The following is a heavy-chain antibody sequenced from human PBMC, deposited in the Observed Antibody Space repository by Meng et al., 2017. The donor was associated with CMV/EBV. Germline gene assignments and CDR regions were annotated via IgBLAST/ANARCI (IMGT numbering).Heavy chain of an antibody. Sequence: VSGRSISSGGYSWSWIRQPPGKGLEWIGYIYHSGSTYYNPSLKSRVTISVDRSKNQFSLKLSSVTAADTAVYYCARYSSSWSPYFDYWGQGTLVTVSS. V-gene: IGHV4-30-2*01. J-gene: IGHJ4*02. CDR2: IYHSGST. D-gene: IGHD6-13*01. CDR1: GRSISSGGYS. CDR3: ARYSSSWSPYFDY.